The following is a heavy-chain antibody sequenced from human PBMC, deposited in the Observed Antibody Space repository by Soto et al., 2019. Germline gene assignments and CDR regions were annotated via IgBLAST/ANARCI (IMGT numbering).Heavy chain of an antibody. CDR2: IYHNGSP. D-gene: IGHD6-19*01. CDR1: GGSISSTNW. CDR3: GRWLVTSYGMDV. J-gene: IGHJ6*02. Sequence: QVXXQXSGPGLVESSGTLSLTCAVSGGSISSTNWWSWXRQSPGKGLEWIGEIYHNGSPDYNPSLKSRVTISVDKSKNHFSLKLTSVTAADTAVYFCGRWLVTSYGMDVWGQGTAVNVSS. V-gene: IGHV4-4*02.